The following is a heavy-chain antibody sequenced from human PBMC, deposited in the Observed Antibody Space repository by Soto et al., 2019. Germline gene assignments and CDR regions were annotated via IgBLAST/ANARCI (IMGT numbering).Heavy chain of an antibody. V-gene: IGHV3-23*01. CDR3: AKDRGLRYLWGEAFFDY. CDR1: GFTVSSYA. Sequence: PGGSLRLSCAASGFTVSSYAMSWVRQAPGKGLEWVSAISGSGGSTYYADSVKGRFTISRDNSKNTLYLQMNSLRAEDTAVYYCAKDRGLRYLWGEAFFDYWGQGTLVTVSS. D-gene: IGHD3-9*01. CDR2: ISGSGGST. J-gene: IGHJ4*02.